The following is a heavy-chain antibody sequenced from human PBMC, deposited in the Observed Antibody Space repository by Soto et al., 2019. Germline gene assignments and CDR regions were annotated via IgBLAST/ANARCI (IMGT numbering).Heavy chain of an antibody. CDR2: IIPIFGTA. CDR1: GGTFSSYA. Sequence: SVKVSCKASGGTFSSYAISWVRQAPGQGLEWMGGIIPIFGTANYAQKFQGRVTITADESTSTAYMELSSLRSEDTAVYYCARIPTTVTTLDYYYYGMDVWGQGTKVTVSS. V-gene: IGHV1-69*13. CDR3: ARIPTTVTTLDYYYYGMDV. J-gene: IGHJ6*02. D-gene: IGHD4-17*01.